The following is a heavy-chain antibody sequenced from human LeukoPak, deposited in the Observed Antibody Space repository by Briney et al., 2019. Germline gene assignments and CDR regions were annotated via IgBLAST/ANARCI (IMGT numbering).Heavy chain of an antibody. Sequence: ASLKVSCTASVSTFTTYGISWVRQAPGQGLEWMGWISAYHVNTNYAQKLHGRVTMTTDTTTSTAYMEQRSLRSDDTAVYYCARSGYCSSTSCYNYYYYGMDVWGQGTTVTVSS. V-gene: IGHV1-18*01. CDR2: ISAYHVNT. D-gene: IGHD2-2*02. CDR1: VSTFTTYG. CDR3: ARSGYCSSTSCYNYYYYGMDV. J-gene: IGHJ6*02.